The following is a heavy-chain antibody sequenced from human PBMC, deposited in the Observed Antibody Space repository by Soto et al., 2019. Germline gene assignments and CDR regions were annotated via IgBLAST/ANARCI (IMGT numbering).Heavy chain of an antibody. J-gene: IGHJ4*02. D-gene: IGHD7-27*01. CDR1: GLTFSNYD. CDR3: ATRGLTGDQRSFDF. Sequence: QVQLVESGGGVVQPGRSLRLSCAVSGLTFSNYDMQWVHQAPGKGLEWVAVISFDGSKKYYADSMKGRFTISRDNTKNTLYMQLDSLRAEDTAVYYCATRGLTGDQRSFDFWGQGTLVTVSS. V-gene: IGHV3-30-3*01. CDR2: ISFDGSKK.